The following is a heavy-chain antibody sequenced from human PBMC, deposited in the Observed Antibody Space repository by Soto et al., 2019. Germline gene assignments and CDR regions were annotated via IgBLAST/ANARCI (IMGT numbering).Heavy chain of an antibody. CDR2: IYSVVST. D-gene: IGHD2-2*01. J-gene: IGHJ6*02. Sequence: GGSMRLSCAASGFTVSSNYMSWVRQAPGKGLEWVAGIYSVVSTYYADSVKGRFTISRDNSKNALYLQMNSLRAEDTAVYYCARGVQADRAWYYYGMDVWGQGTTVTVSS. V-gene: IGHV3-53*01. CDR1: GFTVSSNY. CDR3: ARGVQADRAWYYYGMDV.